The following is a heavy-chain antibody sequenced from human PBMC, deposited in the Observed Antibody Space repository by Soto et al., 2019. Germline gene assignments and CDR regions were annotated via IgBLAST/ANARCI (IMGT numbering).Heavy chain of an antibody. Sequence: ASVKVSCKASGGTFSSYTISWVRQAPGQGLEWMGRIIPILGIANYAQKFQGRVTITADKSTSTAYMELSSLRSEDTAVYYCARVLRVPAAGDAFDIWGQGTMVTVSS. V-gene: IGHV1-69*02. CDR3: ARVLRVPAAGDAFDI. J-gene: IGHJ3*02. CDR1: GGTFSSYT. D-gene: IGHD2-2*01. CDR2: IIPILGIA.